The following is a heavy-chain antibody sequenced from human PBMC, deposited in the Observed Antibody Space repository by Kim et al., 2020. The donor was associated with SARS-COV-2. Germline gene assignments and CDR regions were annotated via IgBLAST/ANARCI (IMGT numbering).Heavy chain of an antibody. CDR1: GYTFTSYA. J-gene: IGHJ5*02. CDR3: ARDLRVSGSAPNWFDP. D-gene: IGHD1-26*01. Sequence: ASVKISCKASGYTFTSYAIHWVRQAPGQRLEWMGWINAGNGNTKYSQKFQGRVTITRDTSASTAYMELSSLRSEDTAVYYCARDLRVSGSAPNWFDPWGQGTLVTVSS. CDR2: INAGNGNT. V-gene: IGHV1-3*01.